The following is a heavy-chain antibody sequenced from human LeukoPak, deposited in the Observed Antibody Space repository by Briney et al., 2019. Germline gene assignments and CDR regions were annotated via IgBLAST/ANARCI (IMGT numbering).Heavy chain of an antibody. V-gene: IGHV3-73*01. J-gene: IGHJ3*02. CDR3: TRRAGGVCSGGSCYSYDDAFDI. D-gene: IGHD2-15*01. CDR1: GFTFSGSA. CDR2: IRSKANSYAT. Sequence: GGSLRLSCAASGFTFSGSAMHWVRQASGKGLEWVGRIRSKANSYATAYAASVKGRFTISRDDSKNTAYLQMNSLKTEDTAVYYCTRRAGGVCSGGSCYSYDDAFDIWGQGTMVTVSS.